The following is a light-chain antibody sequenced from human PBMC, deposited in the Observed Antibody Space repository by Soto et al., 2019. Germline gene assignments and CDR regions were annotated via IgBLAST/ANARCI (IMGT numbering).Light chain of an antibody. J-gene: IGKJ1*01. CDR2: KAS. CDR3: QQYNSDST. CDR1: QSISIW. V-gene: IGKV1-5*03. Sequence: DIQMTQSPSTLSASVGDRVTITCRASQSISIWLAWYQQKPGKAPKLLIYKASSLESGVPTRFSGSGSGTEFTLTINSLQPDDFATYYCQQYNSDSTFGQGTKVEIK.